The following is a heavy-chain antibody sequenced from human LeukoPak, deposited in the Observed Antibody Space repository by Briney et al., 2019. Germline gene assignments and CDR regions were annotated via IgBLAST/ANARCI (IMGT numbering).Heavy chain of an antibody. J-gene: IGHJ5*02. CDR3: VRSGYDYDWFDP. V-gene: IGHV1-69*08. CDR1: GGSFSDYS. D-gene: IGHD5-12*01. Sequence: SVKVSCKASGGSFSDYSISWVRQAPGQGLEWMGRIIAILDTAHYAQKFQGRFTITADKSTTTVYMELSSLRSDDTAVYYCVRSGYDYDWFDPWGQGTLVTASS. CDR2: IIAILDTA.